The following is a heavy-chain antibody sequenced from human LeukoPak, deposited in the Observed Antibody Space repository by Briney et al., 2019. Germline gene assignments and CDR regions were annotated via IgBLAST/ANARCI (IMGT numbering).Heavy chain of an antibody. J-gene: IGHJ5*02. D-gene: IGHD3-9*01. CDR1: GGSISSRNYY. V-gene: IGHV4-39*01. Sequence: PSETLSLTCTVSGGSISSRNYYWGWIRQPPGKGLEWIGSLYYSGSTYYNPSLKSRLTISVDTSKNQFSLKLSSVTAADTAVYYCAKRSDSLGFAPWGQGTLVTVSS. CDR3: AKRSDSLGFAP. CDR2: LYYSGST.